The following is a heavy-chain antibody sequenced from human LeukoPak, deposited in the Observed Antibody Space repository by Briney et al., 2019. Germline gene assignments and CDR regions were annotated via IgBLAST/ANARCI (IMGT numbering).Heavy chain of an antibody. CDR3: ARGSGWFPYYFDY. CDR2: INSDGSST. V-gene: IGHV3-74*01. Sequence: GGSLRLSCAASGFTFSSYWMHWVRQAPGKGLVWVSRINSDGSSTSYADSVKGRFTISRDNAKNTLYLQMNSLRAEDTAVYYCARGSGWFPYYFDYWGQGTLVTVSS. J-gene: IGHJ4*02. D-gene: IGHD6-19*01. CDR1: GFTFSSYW.